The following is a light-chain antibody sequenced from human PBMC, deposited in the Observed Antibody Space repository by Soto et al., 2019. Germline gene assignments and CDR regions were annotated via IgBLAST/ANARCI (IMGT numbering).Light chain of an antibody. CDR2: SNN. Sequence: QPVLTRPPSASGTPGQRVTISCSGSTSSIGSNYVYWYQQLPGTAPKLLIYSNNQRPSGVPDRFSGSKSGTSASLAISGLRSEDEADYHCAAWDDSLSGLVFGGGTKLTVL. CDR1: TSSIGSNY. CDR3: AAWDDSLSGLV. V-gene: IGLV1-47*01. J-gene: IGLJ2*01.